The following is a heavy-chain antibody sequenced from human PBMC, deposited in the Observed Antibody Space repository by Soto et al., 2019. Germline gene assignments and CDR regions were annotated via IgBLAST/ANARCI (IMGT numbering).Heavy chain of an antibody. D-gene: IGHD3-9*01. Sequence: PGGSLRLSCAASGFTFSSYGMHWVRQAPGKGLEWVAVIWYDGSNKYYADSVKGRFTISRDNSKNTLYLQMNSRRAEDTAVYYCARDRGYDILTGTIDYWGQGTLVTVS. J-gene: IGHJ4*02. CDR2: IWYDGSNK. CDR3: ARDRGYDILTGTIDY. V-gene: IGHV3-33*01. CDR1: GFTFSSYG.